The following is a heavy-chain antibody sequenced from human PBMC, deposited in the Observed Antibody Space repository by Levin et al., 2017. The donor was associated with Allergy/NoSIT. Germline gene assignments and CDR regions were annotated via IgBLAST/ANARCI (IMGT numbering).Heavy chain of an antibody. Sequence: PGGSLRLSCAGSGFTFSSSAMSWVRQAPGKGLEWVSGISGSGDNTYYADSVKGRFTISRDNSKNTVYLQMNTLRTENTAVYYCAKSDCNTIGCRLFHHWGQGTLVTVSS. CDR2: ISGSGDNT. CDR1: GFTFSSSA. J-gene: IGHJ4*02. CDR3: AKSDCNTIGCRLFHH. D-gene: IGHD3-10*01. V-gene: IGHV3-23*01.